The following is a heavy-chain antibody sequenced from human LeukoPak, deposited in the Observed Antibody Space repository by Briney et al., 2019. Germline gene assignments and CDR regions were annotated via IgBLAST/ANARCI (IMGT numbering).Heavy chain of an antibody. CDR3: ARDVGYDFWSGYLDY. J-gene: IGHJ4*02. V-gene: IGHV3-21*01. CDR2: ISSSSSYI. CDR1: GFTFSSYW. D-gene: IGHD3-3*01. Sequence: PGGSLRLSCAASGFTFSSYWMSWVRQAPGKGLEWVSSISSSSSYIYYADSVKGRFTISRDNAKNSLYLQMNSLRAEDTAVYYCARDVGYDFWSGYLDYWGQGTLVTVSS.